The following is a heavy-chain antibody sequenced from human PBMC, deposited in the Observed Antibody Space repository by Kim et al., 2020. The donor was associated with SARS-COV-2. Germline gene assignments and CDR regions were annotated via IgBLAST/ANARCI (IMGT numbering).Heavy chain of an antibody. CDR2: LTSYSAST. V-gene: IGHV1-18*04. Sequence: ASVKVSCKTSGYTFTTHGISWVRQAPGQGLEWMGWLTSYSASTKYAQKVQGRVTMATDTSTTTAYMELRSLRSDDTAVYYCARSRTDSTWDLDYWGQGTLVNVST. CDR1: GYTFTTHG. J-gene: IGHJ4*02. CDR3: ARSRTDSTWDLDY. D-gene: IGHD1-26*01.